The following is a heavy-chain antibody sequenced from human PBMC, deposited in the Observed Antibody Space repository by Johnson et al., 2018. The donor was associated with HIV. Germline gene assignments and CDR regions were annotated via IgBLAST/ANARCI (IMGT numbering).Heavy chain of an antibody. CDR1: GFTFSSYA. Sequence: VKLVESGGGVVQPGRSLRLSCAASGFTFSSYAMHWVRQAPGKGLEWVAVISYDGSNKYYADSVKGRFTISRDNSKNTLYLQMNSLRAEDTAVYYCASATYYYDSSGSNNVAFDIWGQGTMVTVSS. D-gene: IGHD3-22*01. CDR3: ASATYYYDSSGSNNVAFDI. CDR2: ISYDGSNK. J-gene: IGHJ3*02. V-gene: IGHV3-30-3*01.